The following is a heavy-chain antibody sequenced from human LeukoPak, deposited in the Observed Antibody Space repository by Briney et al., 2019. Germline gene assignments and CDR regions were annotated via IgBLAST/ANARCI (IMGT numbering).Heavy chain of an antibody. D-gene: IGHD3-10*01. CDR2: IYYSGST. CDR3: ARSKGGSPLDYYYYGMDV. Sequence: SETLSLTCTVSGGSISSGGYYWSWIRQHPGKGLEWIGYIYYSGSTYYNPSLKSRVTISVDTSKNQFSLKLSSVTAADTAVYHCARSKGGSPLDYYYYGMDVWGQGTTVTVSS. V-gene: IGHV4-31*03. J-gene: IGHJ6*02. CDR1: GGSISSGGYY.